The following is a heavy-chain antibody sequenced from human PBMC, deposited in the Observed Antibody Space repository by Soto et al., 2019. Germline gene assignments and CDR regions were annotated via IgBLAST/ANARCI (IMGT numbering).Heavy chain of an antibody. CDR2: ISGSGGST. J-gene: IGHJ3*02. Sequence: GGSLRLSCAASGFTFSSYAMSCVRQAPGKGLEWVSAISGSGGSTYYADSVKGRFTISRDNSKNTLYLQMNSLRAEDTAVYYCAKDFYSSSSKDAFDIWGQGTMVTVSS. D-gene: IGHD6-6*01. V-gene: IGHV3-23*01. CDR3: AKDFYSSSSKDAFDI. CDR1: GFTFSSYA.